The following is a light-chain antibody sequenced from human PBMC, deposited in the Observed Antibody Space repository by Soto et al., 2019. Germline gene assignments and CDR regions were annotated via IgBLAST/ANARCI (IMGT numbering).Light chain of an antibody. CDR2: DVN. J-gene: IGLJ2*01. V-gene: IGLV2-14*03. CDR3: TSWTTSTTMI. CDR1: SSDIGAYNF. Sequence: QSALTQPASVSGSTGQSMTISCTGTSSDIGAYNFVSWYQQHPGKAPKLMLYDVNIRTSGVSNRFSGSKSGNTASLTISGLQAEDEADYYCTSWTTSTTMIFGGGTKVTVL.